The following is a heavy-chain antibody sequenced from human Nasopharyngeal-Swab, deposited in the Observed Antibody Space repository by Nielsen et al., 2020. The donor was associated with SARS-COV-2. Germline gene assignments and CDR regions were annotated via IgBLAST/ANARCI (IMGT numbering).Heavy chain of an antibody. J-gene: IGHJ4*02. D-gene: IGHD3-10*01. CDR3: ARSYYGSGRFDY. Sequence: SVKVSCKASGGTVSSYAISWVRQAPGQGLEWMGGIIPIFGTANYAQKSQGRVTITADKSTSTAYIELSSLRSEDTAVYYCARSYYGSGRFDYWGQGTLVTVSS. CDR1: GGTVSSYA. V-gene: IGHV1-69*06. CDR2: IIPIFGTA.